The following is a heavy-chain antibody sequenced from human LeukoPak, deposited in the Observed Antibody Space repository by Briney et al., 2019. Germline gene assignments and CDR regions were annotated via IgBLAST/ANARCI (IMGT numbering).Heavy chain of an antibody. D-gene: IGHD7-27*01. CDR2: MSPRSGNT. Sequence: ASVKVSCKASGYTFTNYDINWVRQATGQGLEWMGWMSPRSGNTGYAQKFQGRVTMTRSTSISTAYMELSSLRSEDTAVYYCARGPPNWGLDYWGQGTLVTVSS. CDR3: ARGPPNWGLDY. J-gene: IGHJ4*02. V-gene: IGHV1-8*01. CDR1: GYTFTNYD.